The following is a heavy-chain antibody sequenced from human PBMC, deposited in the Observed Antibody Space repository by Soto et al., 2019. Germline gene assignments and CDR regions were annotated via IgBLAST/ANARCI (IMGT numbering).Heavy chain of an antibody. CDR3: AKGLGIRTHGGVWY. V-gene: IGHV3-23*01. CDR1: GFTFSSYP. CDR2: TSGSGGST. J-gene: IGHJ4*02. D-gene: IGHD2-21*01. Sequence: EVQLLESGGGLVQPGGSLRLFCTASGFTFSSYPMRWFRQARGEGLEWVSATSGSGGSTYYADSVKARFTISRDNSKNTLYLQMNSLRAEDTAVYYCAKGLGIRTHGGVWYWGQGTLVTVSS.